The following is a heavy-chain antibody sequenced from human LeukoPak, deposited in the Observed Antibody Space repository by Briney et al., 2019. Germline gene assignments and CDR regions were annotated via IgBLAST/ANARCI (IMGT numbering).Heavy chain of an antibody. Sequence: HPGGSLRLSCAASGFTFSSYWMHWVRQAPGKGLVWVSRINSDGSSTSYADSVKGRFTISRDNAENTLYLQMNSPRAEDTAVYCCARGASGYSYGWGQGTLVTVSS. CDR2: INSDGSST. V-gene: IGHV3-74*01. D-gene: IGHD5-18*01. J-gene: IGHJ4*02. CDR3: ARGASGYSYG. CDR1: GFTFSSYW.